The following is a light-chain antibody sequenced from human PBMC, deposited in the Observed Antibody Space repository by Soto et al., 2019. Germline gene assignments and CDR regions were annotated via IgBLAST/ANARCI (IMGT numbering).Light chain of an antibody. CDR2: KAS. CDR3: QQYNSYPT. Sequence: DIQMTQSPSTLSASVGDRVTITCRASQSISSWLAWYQQKPGKAPKLLIYKASSLESGVPSRFSGSGSGTEFTLTISSLQPDDVATYYCQQYNSYPTVGQGTKVEIK. V-gene: IGKV1-5*03. J-gene: IGKJ1*01. CDR1: QSISSW.